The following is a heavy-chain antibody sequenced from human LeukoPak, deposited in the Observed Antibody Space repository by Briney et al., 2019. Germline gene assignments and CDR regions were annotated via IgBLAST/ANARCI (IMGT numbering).Heavy chain of an antibody. CDR1: GCTFTGYY. J-gene: IGHJ4*02. CDR2: INPNSGGT. CDR3: ARAYYGSGSYYRGYY. D-gene: IGHD3-10*01. V-gene: IGHV1-2*02. Sequence: GASVKVSCKASGCTFTGYYMHWVRQAPGQGLEWMGWINPNSGGTNYAQKFQGRVTMTRDTSISTAYMELSRLRSDDTAVYYCARAYYGSGSYYRGYYWGQGTLVTVSS.